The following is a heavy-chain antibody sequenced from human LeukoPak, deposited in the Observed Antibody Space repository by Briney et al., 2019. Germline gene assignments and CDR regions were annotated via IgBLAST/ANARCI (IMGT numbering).Heavy chain of an antibody. CDR3: AKGRNEDGDAALNY. CDR2: ISYDGTNK. CDR1: GFTFSTYN. J-gene: IGHJ4*02. V-gene: IGHV3-30*18. D-gene: IGHD4-17*01. Sequence: GGSLRLSCAASGFTFSTYNMNWVRQAPGKGLEWVAVISYDGTNKYYADSVKGRFTISRDNSKNTLYLQMNSLRAEDTAAYHCAKGRNEDGDAALNYWGQGTLVTVSS.